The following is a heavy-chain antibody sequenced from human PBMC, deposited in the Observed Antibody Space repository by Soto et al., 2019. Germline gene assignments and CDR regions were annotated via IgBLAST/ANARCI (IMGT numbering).Heavy chain of an antibody. V-gene: IGHV4-61*01. CDR1: GDSVSSDNYY. Sequence: QVQLQESGPGLVKPSETLSLTCTVSGDSVSSDNYYRTWIRQPPGKGLEWIGYIYSSGSTNYNPSLKSRVTISLDTSSNQFSLKLTSVTAADTAVYYCARDIRGYSRAFDYWGQGTLVTVSS. J-gene: IGHJ4*02. CDR2: IYSSGST. CDR3: ARDIRGYSRAFDY. D-gene: IGHD5-18*01.